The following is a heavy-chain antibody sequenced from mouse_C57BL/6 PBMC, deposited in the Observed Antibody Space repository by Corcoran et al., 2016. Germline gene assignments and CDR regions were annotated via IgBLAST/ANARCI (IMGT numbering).Heavy chain of an antibody. V-gene: IGHV1-26*01. J-gene: IGHJ2*01. CDR2: INPNNGGT. Sequence: EVQLQQSGPELVKPGASVKISCKASGYTFTDYYMNWVKQSHGKSLEWIGDINPNNGGTSYNQKFKGKATLTVDKSSSTAYMELRSVTSEDSAVYYCARRAYGSSFDYWGQGTTLTVSS. CDR3: ARRAYGSSFDY. CDR1: GYTFTDYY. D-gene: IGHD1-1*01.